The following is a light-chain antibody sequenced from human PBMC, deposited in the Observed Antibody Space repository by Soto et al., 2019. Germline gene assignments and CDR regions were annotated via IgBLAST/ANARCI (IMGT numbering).Light chain of an antibody. CDR2: EDN. Sequence: NFMLTQPHSVSESPGKTVTISCTHSSGSIASNYVQWYQQRPGSAPTTVIYEDNQRPSGVPDRFSGSIDSSSNSASLTISGLKTEDEADYYCQSYDSSIVVFGGGTTLTVL. J-gene: IGLJ2*01. CDR3: QSYDSSIVV. CDR1: SGSIASNY. V-gene: IGLV6-57*04.